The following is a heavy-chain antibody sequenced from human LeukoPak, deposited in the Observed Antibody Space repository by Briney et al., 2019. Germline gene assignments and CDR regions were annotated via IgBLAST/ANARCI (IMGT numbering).Heavy chain of an antibody. CDR1: GYSFTSYW. CDR3: ATSGRSPGDAFDI. D-gene: IGHD1-26*01. J-gene: IGHJ3*02. Sequence: GESLKISCKGSGYSFTSYWISWVRQMPGKGLEWMGRIDPSDSYTNHSPSFQGHVTISADKSISTAYLQWSSLEASDTAMYYCATSGRSPGDAFDIWGQGTMVTVSS. V-gene: IGHV5-10-1*01. CDR2: IDPSDSYT.